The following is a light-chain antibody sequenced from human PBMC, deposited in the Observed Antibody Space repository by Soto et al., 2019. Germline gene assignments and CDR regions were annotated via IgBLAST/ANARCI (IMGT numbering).Light chain of an antibody. Sequence: QSVLTQSRSVSGSPGQSVTISCTGTSSDVGGYDYVSWYQQHPGKAPKLMIYDVNERPSGVPDRFSGSKSGNTASLTISGLQAEDEADYYCCSYAGRYTYVFGTGTKLTVL. CDR1: SSDVGGYDY. CDR2: DVN. CDR3: CSYAGRYTYV. V-gene: IGLV2-11*01. J-gene: IGLJ1*01.